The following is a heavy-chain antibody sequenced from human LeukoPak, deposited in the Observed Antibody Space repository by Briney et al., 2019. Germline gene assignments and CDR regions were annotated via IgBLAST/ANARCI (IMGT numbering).Heavy chain of an antibody. V-gene: IGHV1-8*01. Sequence: ASVKVSCKASGYTFTSYDINWVRQATGQGLEWMGSMNPNSGNTGYAQKFQGRVTMTRNTSISTAYMELSSLRSEDTAVYYCARGRTITIFGVVMVRHYDYWGQGPLVTVSS. J-gene: IGHJ4*02. CDR1: GYTFTSYD. D-gene: IGHD3-3*01. CDR2: MNPNSGNT. CDR3: ARGRTITIFGVVMVRHYDY.